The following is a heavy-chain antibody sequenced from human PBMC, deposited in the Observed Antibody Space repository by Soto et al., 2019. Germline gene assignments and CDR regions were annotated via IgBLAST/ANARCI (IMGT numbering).Heavy chain of an antibody. CDR1: GFTFSSYA. Sequence: EVHLLESGGGLVQPGGSLRLSCEVSGFTFSSYAMTWLRQTPGKGLEWVSSIAVNADTIHYADSVKGRLTNSRDNSKGTLFLQMNSLRAEDTAVYHCARVGRSDSWDMWFDSWGQGTRVTVSS. J-gene: IGHJ5*01. CDR3: ARVGRSDSWDMWFDS. V-gene: IGHV3-23*01. D-gene: IGHD2-21*02. CDR2: IAVNADTI.